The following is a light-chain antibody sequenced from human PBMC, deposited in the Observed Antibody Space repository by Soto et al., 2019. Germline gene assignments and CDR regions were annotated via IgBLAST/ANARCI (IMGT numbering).Light chain of an antibody. V-gene: IGKV3-11*01. J-gene: IGKJ4*01. Sequence: EIVLTQSPATLSLSAGERDTLSCRASQSISSYLAWYQQKPGQAPRLLIYDASNRATGIPPRFSGSGSGTDFTLTISSLEPEDFAVYFCQQRGNWPPTFGGGTKVDIK. CDR3: QQRGNWPPT. CDR1: QSISSY. CDR2: DAS.